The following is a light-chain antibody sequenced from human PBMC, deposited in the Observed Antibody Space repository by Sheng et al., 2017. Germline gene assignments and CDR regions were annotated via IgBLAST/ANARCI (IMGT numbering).Light chain of an antibody. V-gene: IGKV1-5*03. CDR3: QQYNSYPLT. CDR2: KTS. J-gene: IGKJ4*01. CDR1: QSIRSW. Sequence: DIQMTQSPSTLSASVGDRVTMSCRASQSIRSWVAWYQQKPGKAPKLLISKTSDLESGVPSRFRGSGSGTDFTLTITSLQPDDFATYHCQQYNSYPLTFGGGTKVEIK.